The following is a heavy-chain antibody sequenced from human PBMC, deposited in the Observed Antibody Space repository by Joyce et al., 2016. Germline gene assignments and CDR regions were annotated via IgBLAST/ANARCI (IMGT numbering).Heavy chain of an antibody. CDR3: ARSSYTNGIFDY. J-gene: IGHJ4*02. Sequence: EVQLVESGGGLVKTGGSLRLSCAASGFTFSSYSMGWVRQAPGKGLEWVSCLSSSSSYIKYTDSVKDRFTISRDNAKNSLYLQMNSLRVEDTAVYYCARSSYTNGIFDYWGQGTLVTVSS. CDR1: GFTFSSYS. D-gene: IGHD2-8*01. CDR2: LSSSSSYI. V-gene: IGHV3-21*01.